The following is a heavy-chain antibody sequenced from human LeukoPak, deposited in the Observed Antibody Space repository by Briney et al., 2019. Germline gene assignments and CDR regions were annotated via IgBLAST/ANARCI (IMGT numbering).Heavy chain of an antibody. CDR3: AAGRGWWDPIDN. CDR2: IRYDGRSK. V-gene: IGHV3-30*02. Sequence: PGGSLRLSCAASAFTFSTYGMHWVHQAPGKGLQWVTFIRYDGRSKYYADSVKGRFTISRDNSKNTLYLQMNSLRVEDTAVYYCAAGRGWWDPIDNWGQGTLVTVSS. CDR1: AFTFSTYG. J-gene: IGHJ4*02. D-gene: IGHD1-26*01.